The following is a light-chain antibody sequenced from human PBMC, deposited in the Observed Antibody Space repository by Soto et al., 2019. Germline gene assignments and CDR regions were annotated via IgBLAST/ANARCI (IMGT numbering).Light chain of an antibody. CDR1: QTISSW. V-gene: IGKV1-5*01. CDR3: QQYNTYWT. Sequence: DIQMTQSPSTLSASVGDRVTITCRASQTISSWLAWYQQKPGKPPKLLIFDASTLQRGVPSRFSGSGSGTEFTLTISSLQPDDFATYYCQQYNTYWTFGQGPKVEIK. J-gene: IGKJ1*01. CDR2: DAS.